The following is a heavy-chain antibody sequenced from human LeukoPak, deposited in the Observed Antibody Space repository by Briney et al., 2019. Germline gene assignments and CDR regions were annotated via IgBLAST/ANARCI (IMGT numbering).Heavy chain of an antibody. CDR3: ARLISGSLGEYFQY. Sequence: GESPKISCKGSGHSFNSYWIGWVRQMPGKGLEWMGIIYPGDSDTRYSPSFQGQVTISADKSISTTYLQWSSLKASDTAMYYCARLISGSLGEYFQYWGQGTLVTVSS. CDR1: GHSFNSYW. V-gene: IGHV5-51*01. J-gene: IGHJ1*01. D-gene: IGHD1-26*01. CDR2: IYPGDSDT.